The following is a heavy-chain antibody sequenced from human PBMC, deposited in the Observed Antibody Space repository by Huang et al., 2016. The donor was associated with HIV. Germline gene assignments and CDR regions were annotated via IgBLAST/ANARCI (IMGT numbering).Heavy chain of an antibody. CDR2: ISDEGRSQ. CDR3: AKESRWFSDFDH. V-gene: IGHV3-30*18. J-gene: IGHJ4*02. Sequence: QVHLVESGGGVVQPGGSLRLSCAAAGFKLSGFGMHWVRQAPGKGLGWVAVISDEGRSQFYTDSVKGRFTISRDNADNTLSLQMKGLRPDDTAVYYCAKESRWFSDFDHWGQGVLVSVSS. D-gene: IGHD2-15*01. CDR1: GFKLSGFG.